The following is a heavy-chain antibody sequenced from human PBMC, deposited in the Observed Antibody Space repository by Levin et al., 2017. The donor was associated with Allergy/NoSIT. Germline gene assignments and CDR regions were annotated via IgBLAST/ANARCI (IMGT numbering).Heavy chain of an antibody. V-gene: IGHV1-2*02. CDR1: GYTFTGYY. CDR2: INPNSGGT. Sequence: GESLKISCKASGYTFTGYYMHWVRQAPGQGLEWMGWINPNSGGTNYAQKFQGRVTMTRDTSISTAYMELSRLRSDDTAVYYCARFPGIAAAGDYWGQGTLVTVSS. J-gene: IGHJ4*02. D-gene: IGHD6-13*01. CDR3: ARFPGIAAAGDY.